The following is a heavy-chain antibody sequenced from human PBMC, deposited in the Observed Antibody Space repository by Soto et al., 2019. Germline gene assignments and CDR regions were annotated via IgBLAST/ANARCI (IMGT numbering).Heavy chain of an antibody. Sequence: GGSLRLSCAASGFTFSSYAMSWVRQTPGKGLEWVSAISGSGGSTYYADSLKGRFTISRDNSKNTLYLQMNSLRAEETAVYYCAKDLGITGINDDNWFDPWGQGTLVTVSS. CDR1: GFTFSSYA. V-gene: IGHV3-23*01. D-gene: IGHD1-20*01. J-gene: IGHJ5*02. CDR3: AKDLGITGINDDNWFDP. CDR2: ISGSGGST.